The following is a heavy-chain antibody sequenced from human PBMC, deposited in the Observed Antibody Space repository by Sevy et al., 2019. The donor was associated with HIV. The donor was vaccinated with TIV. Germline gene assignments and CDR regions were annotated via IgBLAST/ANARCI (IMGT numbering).Heavy chain of an antibody. CDR3: AREQITGTKPGWFDS. V-gene: IGHV3-7*01. CDR2: INQDGSEK. CDR1: GFTFSNYW. J-gene: IGHJ5*01. D-gene: IGHD1-7*01. Sequence: GGSLRLSCAASGFTFSNYWMSWVRQAPGKGLECVANINQDGSEKYYLDSVKGRFIVSRDNAKNSLYLQMNSLRAEESAVYYGAREQITGTKPGWFDSWGQGTLVTVSS.